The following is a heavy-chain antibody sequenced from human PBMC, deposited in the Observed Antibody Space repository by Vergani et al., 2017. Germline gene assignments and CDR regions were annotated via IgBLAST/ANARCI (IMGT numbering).Heavy chain of an antibody. CDR1: GGSISNDY. D-gene: IGHD2-21*01. V-gene: IGHV4-4*07. CDR3: ARGALWWLRQIDS. J-gene: IGHJ4*02. CDR2: IYASGRT. Sequence: QVQLQESGPRLVKPSETLSLTCTVSGGSISNDYWSWIRQPAGKGLEWIGRIYASGRTNYNPSLKRRVTMSVDKSKNQFSLKLTSVTAADTAVYYCARGALWWLRQIDSWGQGTLVTVSS.